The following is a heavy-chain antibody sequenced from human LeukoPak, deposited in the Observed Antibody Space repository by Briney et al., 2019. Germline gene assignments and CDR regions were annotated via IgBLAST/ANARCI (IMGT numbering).Heavy chain of an antibody. CDR3: ARHRYDRSSNSNRFDP. D-gene: IGHD6-6*01. CDR2: INSDGSDT. CDR1: GFTFSNYA. V-gene: IGHV3-74*01. Sequence: PGGSLRLSCTASGFTFSNYAMSWVRQAPGKGLVWVSHINSDGSDTTYADSVKGRFTISRDNAKNTLYLQMNSLRAEDTAVYYCARHRYDRSSNSNRFDPWGQGTLVTVSS. J-gene: IGHJ5*02.